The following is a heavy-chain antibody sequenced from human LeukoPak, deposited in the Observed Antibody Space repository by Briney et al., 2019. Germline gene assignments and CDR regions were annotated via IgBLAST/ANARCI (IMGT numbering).Heavy chain of an antibody. Sequence: GASVKVSCKASGYTFTSYDINWVRQATGQGLEWMGRMNPNSGNTGYAQKFQGRVTMTRNTSISTAYMELSSLRSEDTAVYYCARGQLWRRRYRSSTSCYNDWFDPWGQGTLVTVSS. D-gene: IGHD2-2*02. CDR3: ARGQLWRRRYRSSTSCYNDWFDP. J-gene: IGHJ5*02. CDR1: GYTFTSYD. V-gene: IGHV1-8*01. CDR2: MNPNSGNT.